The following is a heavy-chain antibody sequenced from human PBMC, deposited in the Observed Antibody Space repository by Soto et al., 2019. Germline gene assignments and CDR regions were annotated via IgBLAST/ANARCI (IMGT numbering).Heavy chain of an antibody. V-gene: IGHV3-30-3*01. D-gene: IGHD2-15*01. CDR1: GFTFSSYA. J-gene: IGHJ6*02. CDR3: ARDPLQYCSGGSCYITHDYGDPRDYYYGMDV. CDR2: ISYDGSNK. Sequence: PGGSLRLSCAASGFTFSSYAMHWVRQAPGKGLEWVAVISYDGSNKYYADSVKGRFTISRDNSKNTLYLQMNSLRAEDTAVYYCARDPLQYCSGGSCYITHDYGDPRDYYYGMDVWGQGTTVTVSS.